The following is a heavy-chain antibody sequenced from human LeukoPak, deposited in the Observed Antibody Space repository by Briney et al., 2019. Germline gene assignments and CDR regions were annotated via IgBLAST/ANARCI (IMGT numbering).Heavy chain of an antibody. CDR1: GFTFSSYG. CDR3: ARVEGGTYSFDY. Sequence: GGSLRLSCAASGFTFSSYGMHWVRQAPGKGLDYVSGISNNGGSTYYANSVKGRFTISRDNSKNTLYLQMGSLRTEDMAVYYCARVEGGTYSFDYWGQGTLVTVSS. D-gene: IGHD1-26*01. J-gene: IGHJ4*02. CDR2: ISNNGGST. V-gene: IGHV3-64*01.